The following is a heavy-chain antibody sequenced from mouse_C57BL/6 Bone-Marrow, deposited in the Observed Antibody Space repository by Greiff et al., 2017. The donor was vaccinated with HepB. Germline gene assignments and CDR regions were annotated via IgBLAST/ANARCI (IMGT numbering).Heavy chain of an antibody. CDR2: IDPSDSYT. CDR1: GYTFTSYW. J-gene: IGHJ2*01. V-gene: IGHV1-59*01. CDR3: ARSYYGSSSFDY. Sequence: QVQLQQPEAELVRPGTSVKLSCKASGYTFTSYWMHWVKQRPGQGLEWIGVIDPSDSYTNYNQKFKGKATLTVDTSSSTAYMQLSSLTSEDSAVYYCARSYYGSSSFDYWGQGTTLTVSS. D-gene: IGHD1-1*01.